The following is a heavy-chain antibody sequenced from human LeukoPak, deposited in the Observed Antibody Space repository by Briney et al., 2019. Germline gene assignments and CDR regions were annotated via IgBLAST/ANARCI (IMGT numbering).Heavy chain of an antibody. V-gene: IGHV3-53*05. Sequence: GGSLRLSCAASGFTVSSNYMSWVRQAPGKGLEWVSVIYSGGSTYYADSVKGRFTISRDNAKNSLYLQMNSLRAEDTALYYCAKVGGLYYYDSSGYPDYYFDYWGQGTLVTVSS. CDR1: GFTVSSNY. CDR3: AKVGGLYYYDSSGYPDYYFDY. D-gene: IGHD3-22*01. J-gene: IGHJ4*02. CDR2: IYSGGST.